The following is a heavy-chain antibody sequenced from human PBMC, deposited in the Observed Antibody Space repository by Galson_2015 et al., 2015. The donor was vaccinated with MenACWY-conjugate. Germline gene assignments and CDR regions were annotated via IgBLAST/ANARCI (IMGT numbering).Heavy chain of an antibody. J-gene: IGHJ4*02. Sequence: SLRLSCAASGFTFSSYGMHWVRQAPGKGLEWVAVIWYDGSNKYYADSVKGRFTISRDNSKNTLYLQMSSLRAEDTAVYYCARDPSDFCSGSILGQDYWGQGTLVTVSS. D-gene: IGHD3-3*01. CDR2: IWYDGSNK. CDR3: ARDPSDFCSGSILGQDY. V-gene: IGHV3-33*01. CDR1: GFTFSSYG.